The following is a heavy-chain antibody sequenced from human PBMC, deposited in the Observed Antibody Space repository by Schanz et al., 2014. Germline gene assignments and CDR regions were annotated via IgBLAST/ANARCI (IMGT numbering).Heavy chain of an antibody. V-gene: IGHV3-23*01. CDR2: ISDRGDGT. CDR3: AIFRGFVVGNEWFDP. J-gene: IGHJ5*02. D-gene: IGHD2-2*01. CDR1: GFTFTTFA. Sequence: EQVLESGGGFVQPGGSLRLSCATSGFTFTTFAMTWVRQAPGKGLEWVSGISDRGDGTNYGDSVRGRFTISRDNAKNSLYLQMNSLRAEDTAVYYCAIFRGFVVGNEWFDPWGQGTLVTVSS.